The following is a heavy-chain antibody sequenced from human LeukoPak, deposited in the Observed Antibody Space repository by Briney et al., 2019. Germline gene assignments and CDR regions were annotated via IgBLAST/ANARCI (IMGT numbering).Heavy chain of an antibody. D-gene: IGHD2-2*01. CDR2: IRYDGSNK. Sequence: PGGSLRLSCAASGFTFSSYGMHWVRQAPGKGLEWVAFIRYDGSNKYYSDSVKGRFTISRDNSKNTLYLQMNSLRAEDTAVYYCAKGRYCSSTSGSLGGAFDIWGQGKMVTVSS. CDR3: AKGRYCSSTSGSLGGAFDI. J-gene: IGHJ3*02. V-gene: IGHV3-30*02. CDR1: GFTFSSYG.